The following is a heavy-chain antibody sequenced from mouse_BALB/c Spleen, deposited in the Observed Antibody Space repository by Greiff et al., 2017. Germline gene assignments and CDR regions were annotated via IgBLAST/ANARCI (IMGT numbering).Heavy chain of an antibody. D-gene: IGHD2-3*01. Sequence: EVKLMESGGGLVKPGGSLKLSCAASGFAFSSYDMSWVRQTPEKRLEWVAYISSGGGSTYYPDTVKGRFTISRDNAKNTLYLQMSSLKSEDTAMYYCARHDGEYYFDYWGQGTTLTVSS. CDR1: GFAFSSYD. J-gene: IGHJ2*01. CDR2: ISSGGGST. CDR3: ARHDGEYYFDY. V-gene: IGHV5-12-1*01.